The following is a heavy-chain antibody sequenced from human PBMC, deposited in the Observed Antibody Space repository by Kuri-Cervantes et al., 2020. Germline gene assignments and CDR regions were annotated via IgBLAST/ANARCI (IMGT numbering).Heavy chain of an antibody. Sequence: ASVNVSCKSSGYTFTGYYMHWVRQAPGQGLEWMGWINPNSGNTNYAQKFQERVSITRDMSTSTAYMELSSLRSEDTAVYYCAATNYYDSSGYYDPWGQGTLVTVSS. J-gene: IGHJ5*02. D-gene: IGHD3-22*01. V-gene: IGHV1-2*02. CDR3: AATNYYDSSGYYDP. CDR1: GYTFTGYY. CDR2: INPNSGNT.